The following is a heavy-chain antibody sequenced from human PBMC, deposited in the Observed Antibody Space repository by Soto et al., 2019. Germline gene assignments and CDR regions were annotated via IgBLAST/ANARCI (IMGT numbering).Heavy chain of an antibody. CDR2: ITGSGGKT. CDR1: GFTFSSYA. D-gene: IGHD4-17*01. J-gene: IGHJ5*02. Sequence: EVQLLESGGNLEQPGGSLRLSCEASGFTFSSYAMSWVRQAPGKGLEWVSTITGSGGKTEYADSVKGRFFISRDNSKNTLYLQMNSLRAEDTAVYYCAKDRGDYLPSMFDPWGQGTLVTVSS. CDR3: AKDRGDYLPSMFDP. V-gene: IGHV3-23*01.